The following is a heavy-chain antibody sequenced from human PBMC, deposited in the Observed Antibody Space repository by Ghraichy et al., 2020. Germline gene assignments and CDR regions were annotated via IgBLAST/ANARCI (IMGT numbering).Heavy chain of an antibody. V-gene: IGHV3-7*01. CDR2: IKQDGSEK. J-gene: IGHJ4*02. CDR3: ARKGETWIPKTYYFDY. Sequence: GGSLRLSCAASGFTFSSYWMSWVRQAPGKGLEWVANIKQDGSEKYYVDSVKGRFTISRDNAKNSLYLQMNSLRAEDTAVYYCARKGETWIPKTYYFDYWGQGTLVTVSS. D-gene: IGHD5-18*01. CDR1: GFTFSSYW.